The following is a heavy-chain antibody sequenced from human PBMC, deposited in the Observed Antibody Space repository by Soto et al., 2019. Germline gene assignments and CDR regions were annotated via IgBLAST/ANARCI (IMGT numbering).Heavy chain of an antibody. CDR1: GGTFSSYA. D-gene: IGHD3-3*01. Sequence: GASVKVSCKASGGTFSSYAISWVRQAPGQGLEWMGGIIPIFGTANYAQKFQGRVTITADESTSTAYMELSSLRSEDTAVYYCARDLDTIFGVVPTDYYYYYGMDVWGQGTTVTVSS. J-gene: IGHJ6*02. CDR2: IIPIFGTA. CDR3: ARDLDTIFGVVPTDYYYYYGMDV. V-gene: IGHV1-69*13.